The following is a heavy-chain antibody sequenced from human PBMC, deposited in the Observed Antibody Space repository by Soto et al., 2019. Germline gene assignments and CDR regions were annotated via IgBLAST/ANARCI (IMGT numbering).Heavy chain of an antibody. Sequence: GGSLRLSCAASGFTFSGYWMSWVRQAPGKGLEWVANIKHDGSEKYYVDSLKGRFTISRDNAKNSLSLQMDSLRAEDTAVYYCATGKDGYNHYFDYWGQGTLVTVSS. J-gene: IGHJ4*02. D-gene: IGHD5-18*01. CDR2: IKHDGSEK. V-gene: IGHV3-7*03. CDR3: ATGKDGYNHYFDY. CDR1: GFTFSGYW.